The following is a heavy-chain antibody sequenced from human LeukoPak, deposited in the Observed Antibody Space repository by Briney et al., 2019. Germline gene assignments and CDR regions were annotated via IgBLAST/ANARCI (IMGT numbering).Heavy chain of an antibody. CDR2: IKQGGSDI. V-gene: IGHV3-7*01. D-gene: IGHD3-16*01. CDR1: GFSFSTYW. CDR3: TRGGRLHPQSPY. J-gene: IGHJ4*02. Sequence: GGSLRLSCAASGFSFSTYWMSWVRQAPGKGLEWVGNIKQGGSDIYYVDSVKGRVIISRDNAKNSLYLQMSSLRAEDTAVYYCTRGGRLHPQSPYWGQGTLVTVSS.